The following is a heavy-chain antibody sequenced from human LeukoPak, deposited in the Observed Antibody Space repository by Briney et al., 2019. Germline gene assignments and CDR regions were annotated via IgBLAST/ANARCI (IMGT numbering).Heavy chain of an antibody. Sequence: PSETLSLTCTVSGGSISSSYYYWGWIRQPPGKGLEWIGSIYYSGSTYYNPSLKSRVTISVDTSKNQFSLKLSSVTAADTAVYYCARGVNYDFWSGYSHNWFDPWGQGTLVTVSS. CDR3: ARGVNYDFWSGYSHNWFDP. D-gene: IGHD3-3*01. V-gene: IGHV4-39*07. CDR2: IYYSGST. CDR1: GGSISSSYYY. J-gene: IGHJ5*02.